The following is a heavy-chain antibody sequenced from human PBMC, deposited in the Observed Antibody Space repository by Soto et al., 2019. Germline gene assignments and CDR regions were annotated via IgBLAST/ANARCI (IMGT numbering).Heavy chain of an antibody. Sequence: QVQLVESGGGVVQPGGSLRLSCAASGFTLSSHGMQWVRQAPGKGLEWVAVVSYDGGTKYYADSVKGRFTISRDNSKNTLYLQMNSLRAEDTAVYYCVKEFGVAGSSYESFFDYWGQVTLVTVSS. CDR2: VSYDGGTK. CDR1: GFTLSSHG. J-gene: IGHJ4*02. V-gene: IGHV3-30*18. D-gene: IGHD5-18*01. CDR3: VKEFGVAGSSYESFFDY.